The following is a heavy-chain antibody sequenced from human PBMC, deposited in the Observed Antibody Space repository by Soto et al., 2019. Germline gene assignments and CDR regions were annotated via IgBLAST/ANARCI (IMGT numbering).Heavy chain of an antibody. CDR2: IYHSGST. D-gene: IGHD6-13*01. J-gene: IGHJ5*02. Sequence: SETLSLTCAVSGGSISSGGYSWSWIRQPPGKGLEWIGYIYHSGSTYYNPSLKGRLIISVDPSKNQFSLKLTSVTAADTAMYYCARPKTIGAAAGKGWFDPWGQGTLVTVPS. CDR1: GGSISSGGYS. CDR3: ARPKTIGAAAGKGWFDP. V-gene: IGHV4-30-2*03.